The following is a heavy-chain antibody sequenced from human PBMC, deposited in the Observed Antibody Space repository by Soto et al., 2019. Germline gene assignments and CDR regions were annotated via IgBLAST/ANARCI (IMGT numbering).Heavy chain of an antibody. Sequence: GGSLRLSCAASGFTVSSNYMSWVRQAPGKGLEWVSVIYSGGSTYYADSVKGRFTISRDNSKNTLYFQMNSLRAEDTAVYYCARGRQDRRYYYYYYMDVWGKGTTVTVSS. CDR2: IYSGGST. D-gene: IGHD1-20*01. J-gene: IGHJ6*03. V-gene: IGHV3-66*01. CDR1: GFTVSSNY. CDR3: ARGRQDRRYYYYYYMDV.